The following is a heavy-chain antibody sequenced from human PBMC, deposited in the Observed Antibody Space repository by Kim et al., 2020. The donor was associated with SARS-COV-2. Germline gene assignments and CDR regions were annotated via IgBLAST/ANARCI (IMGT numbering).Heavy chain of an antibody. CDR2: IKQDGSEK. CDR3: ARVVGASGYSSGWYLYYCYLDV. Sequence: GGSLRLSCAASGFTFSSYWMSWVRQAPGKGLEWVANIKQDGSEKYYVDSVKGRFTISRDNAKNSLYLQMNSLRAEDTAVYYCARVVGASGYSSGWYLYYCYLDVWGKGTTVTVSS. J-gene: IGHJ6*03. CDR1: GFTFSSYW. D-gene: IGHD6-19*01. V-gene: IGHV3-7*01.